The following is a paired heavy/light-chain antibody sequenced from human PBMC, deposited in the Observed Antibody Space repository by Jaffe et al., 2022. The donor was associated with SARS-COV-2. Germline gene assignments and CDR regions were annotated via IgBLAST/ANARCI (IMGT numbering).Light chain of an antibody. CDR1: SDINVGSYG. J-gene: IGLJ3*02. CDR3: MIWHSSTNWV. Sequence: QAVLTQPSSLSASPGASASLTCTLRSDINVGSYGIYWYQQKPGSPPRYLLRYKSDSDTQQGSGVPSRFSGSKDPSANAGILLISGLLFDDEADYYCMIWHSSTNWVFGGGTKLTVL. V-gene: IGLV5-45*02. CDR2: YKSDSDT.
Heavy chain of an antibody. CDR1: GGSINSPSYY. CDR2: IYYSGST. V-gene: IGHV4-39*01. D-gene: IGHD2-2*01. CDR3: AKHPAKTATYYYGMDV. Sequence: QLQLQESGPGLVKPSETLSLTCTVSGGSINSPSYYWGWIRQPPGKGLEWITNIYYSGSTNYNPSLKSRVTISVDTSKNQFSLRLRSVTAADTAVYYCAKHPAKTATYYYGMDVWGQGTTVTVSS. J-gene: IGHJ6*02.